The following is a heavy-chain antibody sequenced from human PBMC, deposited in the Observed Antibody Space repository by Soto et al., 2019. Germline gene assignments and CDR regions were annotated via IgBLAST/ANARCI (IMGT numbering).Heavy chain of an antibody. D-gene: IGHD3-10*01. CDR3: ARDWPLGSGIYYFDY. CDR1: GGTFSSYT. Sequence: QVQLVQSGAEVKKPGSSVKVSCKASGGTFSSYTISWVRQAPGQGLEWMGRIIPILGIANYAQKFQGRVTITADKSTSTAYMELSSLRSEDTAVYYCARDWPLGSGIYYFDYWGQGTLVTVSS. CDR2: IIPILGIA. J-gene: IGHJ4*02. V-gene: IGHV1-69*08.